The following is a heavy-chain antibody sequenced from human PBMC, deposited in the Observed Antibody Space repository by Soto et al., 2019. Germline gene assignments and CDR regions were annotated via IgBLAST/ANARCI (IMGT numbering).Heavy chain of an antibody. J-gene: IGHJ6*03. CDR3: ARVVVVPAAGGPGYYYYMDV. CDR2: IYYSGST. Sequence: SETLSLTCTVSGGSISSYYWSWIRQPPGKGLEWIGYIYYSGSTNYNPSLKSRVTISVDTSKNQFSLKLSSVTAADTAVYYCARVVVVPAAGGPGYYYYMDVWGKGTTVTVSS. V-gene: IGHV4-59*01. CDR1: GGSISSYY. D-gene: IGHD2-2*01.